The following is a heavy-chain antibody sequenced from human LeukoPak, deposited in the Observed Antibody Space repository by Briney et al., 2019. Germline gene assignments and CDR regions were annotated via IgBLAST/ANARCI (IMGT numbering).Heavy chain of an antibody. CDR3: AKDRVVRGVRGAFDI. CDR2: ISGSGGRT. D-gene: IGHD3-10*01. CDR1: GFTFSRYA. Sequence: GGSLRLSCAASGFTFSRYAMRWVRQARGKGREWGAAISGSGGRTYYADSVEGRFTISRDNSKNTLYLQMNSLRAEDTAVCYCAKDRVVRGVRGAFDIWGQGTMVTVSS. J-gene: IGHJ3*02. V-gene: IGHV3-23*01.